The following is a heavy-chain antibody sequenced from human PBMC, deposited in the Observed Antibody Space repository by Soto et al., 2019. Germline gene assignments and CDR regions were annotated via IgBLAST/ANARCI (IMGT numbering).Heavy chain of an antibody. J-gene: IGHJ5*02. V-gene: IGHV4-30-2*01. CDR1: GDSISSGGYT. CDR3: ARGPYGGSNWFDP. Sequence: KPSETLSLTCAVSGDSISSGGYTWSWVRQPPGKGPEWIGYIYRTGSTSYNTSLRSRVTMSVDTSKNQFSLRLTSVTAADTAVYYCARGPYGGSNWFDPWGQGTLVTVSS. CDR2: IYRTGST. D-gene: IGHD4-17*01.